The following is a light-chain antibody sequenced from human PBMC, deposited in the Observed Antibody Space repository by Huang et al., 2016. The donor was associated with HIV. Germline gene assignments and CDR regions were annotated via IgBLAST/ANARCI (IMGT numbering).Light chain of an antibody. V-gene: IGKV1-33*01. J-gene: IGKJ2*01. CDR1: PDIGNY. Sequence: DIQMTQSPSSLSASVGDRVTITCQASPDIGNYLNWYHQQPGKAPNLLIDDASNLETGVPSRFSGSAAGADFTFTISSLQPEDSGTYYCQQYDNLPYTFGQGTKLEIK. CDR3: QQYDNLPYT. CDR2: DAS.